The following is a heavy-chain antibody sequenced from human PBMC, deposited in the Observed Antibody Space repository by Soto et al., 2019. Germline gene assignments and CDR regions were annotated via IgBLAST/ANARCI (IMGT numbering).Heavy chain of an antibody. Sequence: QAQLVQSGAEVKKPWASVKVSCKASGYTFPGAYIHLVRQAPGQGLEWMGCINPNRGGTEFAQKFQGRVIVTLDTSLTTVYMAVSSLISDDTGVYYCARDSTTHSYGVDVWGPGTAVTGSS. J-gene: IGHJ6*02. V-gene: IGHV1-2*02. CDR2: INPNRGGT. CDR3: ARDSTTHSYGVDV. D-gene: IGHD3-10*01. CDR1: GYTFPGAY.